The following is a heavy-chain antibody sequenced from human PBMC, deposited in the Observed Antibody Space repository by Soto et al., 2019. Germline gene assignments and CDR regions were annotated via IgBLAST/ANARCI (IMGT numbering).Heavy chain of an antibody. CDR3: ARDYYDSSGYYYVDYGMDV. Sequence: GGSLILSCAASGFTFSSYWMHWVRQAPGKGLVWVSRINFDGSSTTYADSVKGRFTISRDNAKNTLYLQMKSLRAEDTAVYYCARDYYDSSGYYYVDYGMDVWGQGNTVTVSS. J-gene: IGHJ6*02. CDR1: GFTFSSYW. D-gene: IGHD3-22*01. CDR2: INFDGSST. V-gene: IGHV3-74*01.